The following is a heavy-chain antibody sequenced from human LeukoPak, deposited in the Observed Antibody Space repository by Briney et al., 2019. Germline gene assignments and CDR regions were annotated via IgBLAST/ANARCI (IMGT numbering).Heavy chain of an antibody. CDR2: ISGSGDST. D-gene: IGHD4-17*01. CDR3: AKWARNYGDYRAFDY. CDR1: GFTFSTYA. V-gene: IGHV3-23*01. J-gene: IGHJ4*02. Sequence: GGSLRHSCAASGFTFSTYAMSWVRQAPGKGLEWVSSISGSGDSTYYGDSVKGRFTISRDNSKNTLFLQMNSLRAEDTAVYYCAKWARNYGDYRAFDYWGQGTLVTVSS.